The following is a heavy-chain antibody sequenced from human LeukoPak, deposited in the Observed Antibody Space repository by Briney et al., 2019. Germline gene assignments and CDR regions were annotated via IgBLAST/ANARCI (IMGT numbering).Heavy chain of an antibody. CDR3: AGYSGYDDFDY. D-gene: IGHD5-12*01. J-gene: IGHJ4*02. CDR1: GFTVSSNY. Sequence: GGSLRLSCAASGFTVSSNYMSWVRQAPGKGLEWGSVIYSGGSTYYADSVKGRFTISRDNSKNTLYLQMNSLRAEDTAVYYCAGYSGYDDFDYWGQGTLVTVSS. V-gene: IGHV3-66*01. CDR2: IYSGGST.